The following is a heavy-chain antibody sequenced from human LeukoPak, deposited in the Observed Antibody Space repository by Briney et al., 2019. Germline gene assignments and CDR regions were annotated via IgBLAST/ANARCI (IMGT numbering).Heavy chain of an antibody. CDR2: YYYSGST. J-gene: IGHJ4*02. CDR1: GGSISSSSYY. CDR3: ARRYAAAGALYYFDY. V-gene: IGHV4-39*07. D-gene: IGHD6-13*01. Sequence: SETPSLTCTVSGGSISSSSYYWGRIRPPPGKGLVWIGSYYYSGSTYYNPSLKRRVTTSVDASKNQFSLKLSSVTAADTAVYYCARRYAAAGALYYFDYWGQGTLVTVSS.